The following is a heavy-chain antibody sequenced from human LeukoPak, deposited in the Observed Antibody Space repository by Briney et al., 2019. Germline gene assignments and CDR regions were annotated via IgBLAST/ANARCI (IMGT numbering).Heavy chain of an antibody. CDR1: GFTFSNYW. CDR3: ARDGGGDIVVAFAFDI. CDR2: INQDGSEK. D-gene: IGHD2-15*01. J-gene: IGHJ3*02. V-gene: IGHV3-7*05. Sequence: GGSLRLSCAAFGFTFSNYWMSWVRQAPGKGLEWVAHINQDGSEKYYVDSVKGRFTISRDNAKNSLYLQMNSLRAEDTAVYYGARDGGGDIVVAFAFDIWGQGTMVTVSS.